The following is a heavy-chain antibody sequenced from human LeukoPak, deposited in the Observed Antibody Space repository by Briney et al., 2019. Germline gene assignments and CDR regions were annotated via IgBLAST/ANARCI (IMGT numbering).Heavy chain of an antibody. CDR2: ISSSGSTI. CDR1: GFTSSSYE. J-gene: IGHJ6*04. D-gene: IGHD3-10*02. CDR3: AELGITMIGGV. Sequence: GGSLRLSCAASGFTSSSYEMNWVRQAPGKGLEWVSYISSSGSTIYYADSVKGRYTISRDNAKNSLYLQMNSLRAEDTAVYYCAELGITMIGGVWGKGTTVTISS. V-gene: IGHV3-48*03.